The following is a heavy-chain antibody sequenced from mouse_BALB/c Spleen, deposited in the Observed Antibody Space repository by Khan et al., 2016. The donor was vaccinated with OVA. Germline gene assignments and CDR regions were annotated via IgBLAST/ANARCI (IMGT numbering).Heavy chain of an antibody. V-gene: IGHV1S137*01. D-gene: IGHD2-3*01. CDR1: GYTFTDYA. Sequence: QVRLQQSGPELVRSGVSVKISCKGSGYTFTDYAMYWVKQSHAKSLEWIGLISTYSGNTNYNQKFKGKATMTVDKSSSTAYMELARLTSEDSAIYYGASPAYDGYYDYWGQGTTLTVSS. CDR2: ISTYSGNT. CDR3: ASPAYDGYYDY. J-gene: IGHJ2*01.